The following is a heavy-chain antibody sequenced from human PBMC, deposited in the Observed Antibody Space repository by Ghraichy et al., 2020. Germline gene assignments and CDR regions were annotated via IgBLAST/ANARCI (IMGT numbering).Heavy chain of an antibody. V-gene: IGHV4-39*07. J-gene: IGHJ3*02. CDR3: ASVTTGTTGAFDI. CDR2: IYYSGST. Sequence: SQTLSLTCTVSGGSISSSSYYWGWIRQPPGKGLEWIGSIYYSGSTYYNPSLKSRVTISVDTSKNQFSLKLSSVTAADTAVYYCASVTTGTTGAFDIWGQGIMLTVS. CDR1: GGSISSSSYY. D-gene: IGHD1-1*01.